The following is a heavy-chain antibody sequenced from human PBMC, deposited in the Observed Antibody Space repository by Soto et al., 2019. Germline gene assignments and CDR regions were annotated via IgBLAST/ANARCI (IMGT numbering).Heavy chain of an antibody. Sequence: GESLKISCKGSGYSFTSYWISWARQMPGKGLEWMGRIGPSDSYTNYSPSFQGHVTISADKSISTAYLQWSSLRASDTAMYYCARRTSSSGWYPHGMDVWGQGTTVTVSS. V-gene: IGHV5-10-1*01. CDR2: IGPSDSYT. D-gene: IGHD6-19*01. CDR3: ARRTSSSGWYPHGMDV. CDR1: GYSFTSYW. J-gene: IGHJ6*02.